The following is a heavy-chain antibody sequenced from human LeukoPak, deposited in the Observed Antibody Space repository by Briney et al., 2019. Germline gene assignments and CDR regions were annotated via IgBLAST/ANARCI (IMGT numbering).Heavy chain of an antibody. CDR2: ISGSGGST. J-gene: IGHJ3*02. V-gene: IGHV3-23*01. D-gene: IGHD6-19*01. Sequence: PGGSLRLSCAASGFTFSSYGMSWVRQAPGKGLEWVSAISGSGGSTHYADSVKGRFTISRDNSKNTLYLQMNSLRAEDTAVYYCARGGGVAGIDAFDIWGQGTMVTVSS. CDR1: GFTFSSYG. CDR3: ARGGGVAGIDAFDI.